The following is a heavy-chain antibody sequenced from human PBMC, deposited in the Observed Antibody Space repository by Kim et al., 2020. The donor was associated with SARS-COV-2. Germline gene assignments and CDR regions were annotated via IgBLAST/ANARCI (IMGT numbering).Heavy chain of an antibody. CDR2: T. J-gene: IGHJ4*02. CDR3: AREEGFGIDY. V-gene: IGHV4-31*02. Sequence: TYYIPALKGRVTISVDTSKNQFSLKLSSVTAADTAVYSGAREEGFGIDYWGQGTLVTVSS. D-gene: IGHD3-10*01.